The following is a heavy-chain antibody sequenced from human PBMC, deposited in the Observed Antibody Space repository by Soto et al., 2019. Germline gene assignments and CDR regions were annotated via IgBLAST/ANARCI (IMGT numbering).Heavy chain of an antibody. V-gene: IGHV3-53*01. CDR3: ARVPTIFGVVTTYSGMDV. Sequence: PGGSLRLSCAASGFTVSSNYISWVRQAPGKGLEWVSVIYSGGSTYYADSVKCRFTISIDNSKNTLYLQMNSLRAEDTAVYYCARVPTIFGVVTTYSGMDVCGQVTTVTVSS. CDR2: IYSGGST. CDR1: GFTVSSNY. D-gene: IGHD3-3*01. J-gene: IGHJ6*02.